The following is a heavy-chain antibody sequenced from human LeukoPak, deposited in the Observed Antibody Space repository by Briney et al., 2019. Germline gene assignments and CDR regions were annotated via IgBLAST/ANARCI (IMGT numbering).Heavy chain of an antibody. Sequence: ASVKVSCKASGYTFTGYYMHWVRQAPGQGLEWMGWINPNSGGTNYAQKFQVRVTMTRDTSISTAYMELSRLRSDDTAVYYCARGALRSYDSSGYYDDAFDIWGQGTMVTVSS. V-gene: IGHV1-2*02. D-gene: IGHD3-22*01. CDR1: GYTFTGYY. J-gene: IGHJ3*02. CDR2: INPNSGGT. CDR3: ARGALRSYDSSGYYDDAFDI.